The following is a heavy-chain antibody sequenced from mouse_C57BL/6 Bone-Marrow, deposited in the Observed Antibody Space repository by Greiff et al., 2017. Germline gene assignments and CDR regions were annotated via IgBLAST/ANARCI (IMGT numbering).Heavy chain of an antibody. J-gene: IGHJ2*01. CDR3: TVDYDGGN. D-gene: IGHD2-4*01. CDR1: GFTFSNYW. CDR2: IRLKSDNYAT. Sequence: DVKLQESGGGLVQPGGSMKLSCVASGFTFSNYWMNWVRQSPEKGLEWVAQIRLKSDNYATHYAESVKGRFTISRDDSKSSVYLQMNNLRAEDTGIYYCTVDYDGGNWGQGTTLTVSS. V-gene: IGHV6-3*01.